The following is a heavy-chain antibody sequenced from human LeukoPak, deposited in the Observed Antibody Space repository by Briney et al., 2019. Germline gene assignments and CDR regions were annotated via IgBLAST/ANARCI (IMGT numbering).Heavy chain of an antibody. V-gene: IGHV3-7*01. Sequence: GGSLRLSCAASGFRFYNYWLSWVRQAPGKGLEWVADIKEDGSKTYYVDSLKGRFTISRDNAKNSLYLQMNSLRAEDTAVYYCARDSTLYCNDGTCHWGFDLWGQGTVVTVSS. J-gene: IGHJ3*01. CDR1: GFRFYNYW. CDR2: IKEDGSKT. CDR3: ARDSTLYCNDGTCHWGFDL. D-gene: IGHD2-15*01.